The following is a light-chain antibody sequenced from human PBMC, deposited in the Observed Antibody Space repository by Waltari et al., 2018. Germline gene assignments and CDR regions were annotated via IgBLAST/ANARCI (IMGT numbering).Light chain of an antibody. J-gene: IGLJ2*01. Sequence: QSVLTQPPSASGTPGQRVTISCSGSRSNIGSNTVNWYQQPPGTAPTLLNSRNKPRPSGVPDRFSGPQSGTSASLAIRGLQSGDGADYYWAAWDDSLNGLVFGGGTKLTVL. CDR2: RNK. CDR1: RSNIGSNT. V-gene: IGLV1-44*01. CDR3: AAWDDSLNGLV.